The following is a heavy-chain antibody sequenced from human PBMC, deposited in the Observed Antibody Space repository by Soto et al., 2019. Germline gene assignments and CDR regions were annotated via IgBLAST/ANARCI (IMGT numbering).Heavy chain of an antibody. Sequence: SETRSLTCIVSGGSISGKYWNWVRQPPGKGLEWIGLIFANGHTDYNPSLKSRVTMSVDASKNPFSLRLTSMTAADTAVYYCVASLAASGLNWPDSRGRATVGTVSP. V-gene: IGHV4-4*07. CDR1: GGSISGKY. D-gene: IGHD6-13*01. CDR2: IFANGHT. CDR3: VASLAASGLNWPDS. J-gene: IGHJ5*01.